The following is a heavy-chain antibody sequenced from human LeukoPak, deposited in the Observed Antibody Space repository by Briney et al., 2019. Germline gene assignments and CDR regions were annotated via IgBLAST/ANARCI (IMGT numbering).Heavy chain of an antibody. CDR1: GFIFTRYV. Sequence: GGTLRLSCGASGFIFTRYVMNWVRQSPGKGLEWVSGISGSGLSTFYADSVKGRFTISRDNSKNTLFLHMNSLRAEDTAVYYCAKSDYYYDSSGYYLGYWGQGTLVTVSS. D-gene: IGHD3-22*01. CDR2: ISGSGLST. CDR3: AKSDYYYDSSGYYLGY. J-gene: IGHJ4*02. V-gene: IGHV3-23*01.